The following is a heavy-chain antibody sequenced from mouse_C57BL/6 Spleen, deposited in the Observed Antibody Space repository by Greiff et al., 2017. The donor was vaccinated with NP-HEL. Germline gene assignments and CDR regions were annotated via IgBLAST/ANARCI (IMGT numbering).Heavy chain of an antibody. J-gene: IGHJ2*01. CDR2: IDPSDSYT. CDR1: GYTFTSYW. V-gene: IGHV1-69*01. D-gene: IGHD4-1*01. CDR3: ARRLGHY. Sequence: QVQLKESGAELVMPGASVKLSCKASGYTFTSYWMHWVKQRPGQGLEWIGEIDPSDSYTNYNQKFKGKSTLTVDKSSSTAYMQLSSLTSEDSAVYYCARRLGHYWGQGTTLTVSS.